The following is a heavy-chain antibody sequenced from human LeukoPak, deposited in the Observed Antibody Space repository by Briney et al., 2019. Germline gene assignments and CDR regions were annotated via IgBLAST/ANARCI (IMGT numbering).Heavy chain of an antibody. J-gene: IGHJ4*02. CDR3: ARDEGEMATISGNDY. D-gene: IGHD5-24*01. V-gene: IGHV3-30-3*01. Sequence: GRSLRLSCAASGFTFSSYAMHWVRQAPGKGPEWVAVISYDGSNKYYADSVKGRFTISRDNSKNTLYLQMNSLRAEDTAVYYCARDEGEMATISGNDYWGQGTLVTVSS. CDR1: GFTFSSYA. CDR2: ISYDGSNK.